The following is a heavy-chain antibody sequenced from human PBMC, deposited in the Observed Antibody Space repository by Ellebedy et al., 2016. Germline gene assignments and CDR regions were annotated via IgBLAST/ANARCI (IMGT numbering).Heavy chain of an antibody. CDR1: GYTFTGYY. CDR3: ARGHGLKAPYSSCLFDP. D-gene: IGHD6-6*01. V-gene: IGHV1-2*02. CDR2: INPNSGGT. J-gene: IGHJ5*02. Sequence: ASVKVSXXASGYTFTGYYMHWVRQAPGQGLEWMGWINPNSGGTNYAQKFQGRVTMTRDTSISTAYMELSRLRSDDTAVYYCARGHGLKAPYSSCLFDPWGQGTLVTVSS.